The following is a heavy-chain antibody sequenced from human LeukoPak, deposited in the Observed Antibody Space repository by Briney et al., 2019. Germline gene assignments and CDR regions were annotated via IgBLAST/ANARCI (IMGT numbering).Heavy chain of an antibody. Sequence: GGSLRLSCAASGFTFSSYSMNWVRRAPGKGLEWVSSISSSSSYIYYADSVKGRFTISRDNSRNTPFLQMNSLRADDTAVYYCARVGYNYDLGNAFDIWGQGTVVTVSS. J-gene: IGHJ3*02. D-gene: IGHD1-20*01. CDR1: GFTFSSYS. V-gene: IGHV3-21*01. CDR3: ARVGYNYDLGNAFDI. CDR2: ISSSSSYI.